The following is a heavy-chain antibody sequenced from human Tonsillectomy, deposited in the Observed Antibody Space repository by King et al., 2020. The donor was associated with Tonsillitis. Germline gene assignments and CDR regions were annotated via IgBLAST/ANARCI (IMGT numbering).Heavy chain of an antibody. J-gene: IGHJ4*02. CDR2: ISSSSSTI. CDR3: ARAAGGEWLVPFDY. D-gene: IGHD6-19*01. Sequence: EVQLVESGGGLVQPGGSLRLSCAASGFTFSSYSMSWVRQAPGKGLEWVSYISSSSSTIYYADSVKGRFTISRDNAKNSLYLQMNSLRAEDTAVYYCARAAGGEWLVPFDYWGQGTLVTVSS. V-gene: IGHV3-48*01. CDR1: GFTFSSYS.